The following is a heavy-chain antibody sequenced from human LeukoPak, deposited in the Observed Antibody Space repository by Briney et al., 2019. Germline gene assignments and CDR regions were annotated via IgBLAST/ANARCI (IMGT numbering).Heavy chain of an antibody. D-gene: IGHD6-25*01. CDR1: GFTFSDYG. J-gene: IGHJ4*02. V-gene: IGHV3-33*03. CDR2: IWSGGSIA. CDR3: TRVATAGTWTDY. Sequence: GGSLRLSCAASGFTFSDYGMQGVRQAPGKGLECLSVIWSGGSIADYAESVRGRFTISRDNSKNTVYLQMNSLRAEDTAIYFCTRVATAGTWTDYWGQGTLVTVSS.